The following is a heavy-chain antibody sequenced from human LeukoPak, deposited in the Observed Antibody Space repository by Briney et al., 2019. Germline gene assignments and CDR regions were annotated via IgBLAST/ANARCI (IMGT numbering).Heavy chain of an antibody. Sequence: GGSLRLSCAASGFTFSSYAMHWVRQAPGKGLEWVAVISYDGSNKYYADSVKGRFTISRDNSKNTLYLQMNSLRTEDTAVYYCAKGRVGATELSAFDIWGQGTMVTVSS. J-gene: IGHJ3*02. CDR1: GFTFSSYA. CDR3: AKGRVGATELSAFDI. D-gene: IGHD1-26*01. V-gene: IGHV3-30-3*01. CDR2: ISYDGSNK.